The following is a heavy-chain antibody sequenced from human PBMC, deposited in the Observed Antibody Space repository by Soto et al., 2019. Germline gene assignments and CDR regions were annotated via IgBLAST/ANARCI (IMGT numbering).Heavy chain of an antibody. CDR3: ARLGYYHSGGPP. CDR2: VNDGGRP. Sequence: QVQLQQWGAGLLKPSETLSLTCAVYGGSFSAYYWSWIRQPPGKGLEWIGEVNDGGRPNYSVSLKSRLTISRDTSKNQFSLKLSSVTAADTAVYYCARLGYYHSGGPPWGQGTLVTVSS. J-gene: IGHJ4*02. CDR1: GGSFSAYY. D-gene: IGHD3-22*01. V-gene: IGHV4-34*01.